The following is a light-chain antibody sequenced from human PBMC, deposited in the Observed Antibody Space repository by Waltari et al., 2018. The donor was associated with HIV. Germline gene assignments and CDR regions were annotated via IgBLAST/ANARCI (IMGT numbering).Light chain of an antibody. CDR3: QSYDSSLSSVL. J-gene: IGLJ3*02. V-gene: IGLV1-40*01. Sequence: QSVLTQPPSVSGAPGQRVTISCTGGGSNIGAGYDLPWYQHLPASAPKLLIFGSTNRPFGVPDRFSGSKSDTSASLAITALQAEDEADYYCQSYDSSLSSVLFGGGTKLTVL. CDR1: GSNIGAGYD. CDR2: GST.